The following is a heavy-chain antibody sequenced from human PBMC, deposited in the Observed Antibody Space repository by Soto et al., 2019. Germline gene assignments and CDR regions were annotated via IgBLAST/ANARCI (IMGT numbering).Heavy chain of an antibody. Sequence: PGESLKISCKGSGYSFTSYWIGWVRQMPGKGLEWMGIIYPGDSDTRYSPSFQGQVTITADKSTSTAYLQWNTLKASDTAVYYCARENTYYDFWSGDIPQTYGMDVWGQGTTVTVSS. D-gene: IGHD3-3*01. CDR1: GYSFTSYW. CDR3: ARENTYYDFWSGDIPQTYGMDV. V-gene: IGHV5-51*01. CDR2: IYPGDSDT. J-gene: IGHJ6*02.